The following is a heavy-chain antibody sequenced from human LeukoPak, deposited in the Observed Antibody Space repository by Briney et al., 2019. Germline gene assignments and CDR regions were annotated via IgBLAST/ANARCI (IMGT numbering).Heavy chain of an antibody. V-gene: IGHV3-23*01. CDR2: ISANGGMT. CDR3: AKGDSAGSGGACGGACYWARPFDH. Sequence: GGSLRLSCAASGFTFRSYAMSWVRQAPGKGPEWVSAISANGGMTFYGDSVKGRFTISRDNSKNTLYLEMNSLRAEDTAVYYCAKGDSAGSGGACGGACYWARPFDHWGQGTLVTVSS. J-gene: IGHJ4*02. CDR1: GFTFRSYA. D-gene: IGHD2-21*02.